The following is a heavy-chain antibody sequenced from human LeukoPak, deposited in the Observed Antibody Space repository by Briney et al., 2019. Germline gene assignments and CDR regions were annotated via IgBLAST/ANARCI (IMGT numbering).Heavy chain of an antibody. CDR3: TRDALYGDPSYYYMDV. CDR1: GFTFNGFW. V-gene: IGHV3-7*01. Sequence: GGSLRLSCAAFGFTFNGFWMSWVRQAPGKGLEWVANIKQDGSDIYYLGSVRGRFTISRDNAMNSLYLQMNSLRAEDTAVYYCTRDALYGDPSYYYMDVSGKGTTVTVSS. CDR2: IKQDGSDI. D-gene: IGHD4-17*01. J-gene: IGHJ6*03.